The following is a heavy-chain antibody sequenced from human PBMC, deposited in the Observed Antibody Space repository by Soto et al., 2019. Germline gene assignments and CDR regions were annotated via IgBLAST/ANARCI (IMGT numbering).Heavy chain of an antibody. Sequence: QVQLQESGPGLVKPSQTLSLTCAVSGASISSGDYYWSWIRQHPGKGLEWMGYIYYNGRAYYNPSLNSRVTMSSDTSKNQFSLKLSSVTAADTAVYYCARRGAGSGSFDYWGQGALVTVSS. V-gene: IGHV4-31*11. CDR1: GASISSGDYY. CDR2: IYYNGRA. D-gene: IGHD3-10*01. J-gene: IGHJ4*02. CDR3: ARRGAGSGSFDY.